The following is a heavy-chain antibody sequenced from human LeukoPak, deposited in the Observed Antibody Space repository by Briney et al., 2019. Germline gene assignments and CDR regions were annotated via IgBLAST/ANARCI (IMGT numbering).Heavy chain of an antibody. CDR3: ARNGYYDFWSGYYTGPGSLNY. Sequence: PSETLSLTCTVSGGSISSYYWSWLRQPPGKGLEWIGYIYYSGGTNYNPSLKSRVTISVDTSKNQFSLKLSSVTAADTAVYYCARNGYYDFWSGYYTGPGSLNYWGQGTLVTVSS. CDR1: GGSISSYY. D-gene: IGHD3-3*01. J-gene: IGHJ4*02. CDR2: IYYSGGT. V-gene: IGHV4-59*01.